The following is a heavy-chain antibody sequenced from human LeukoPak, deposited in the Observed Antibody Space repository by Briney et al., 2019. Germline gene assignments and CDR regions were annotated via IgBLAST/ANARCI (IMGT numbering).Heavy chain of an antibody. Sequence: PGGSLRLSCAASGFSFGSSWMHWVRQAPGKGPVWVSRIKADGSNIASADSVKGRFTISRDNAKNTLYLQMNSLRVEDTAVYYCAYGSGWYFDYWGQGTLVTVSS. CDR2: IKADGSNI. CDR3: AYGSGWYFDY. V-gene: IGHV3-74*01. D-gene: IGHD6-19*01. CDR1: GFSFGSSW. J-gene: IGHJ4*02.